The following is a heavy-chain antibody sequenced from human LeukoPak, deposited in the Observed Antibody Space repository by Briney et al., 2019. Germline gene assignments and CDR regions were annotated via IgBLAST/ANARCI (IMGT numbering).Heavy chain of an antibody. J-gene: IGHJ4*02. CDR1: GGSISNHF. Sequence: SETLSLTCTVSGGSISNHFCSWIRQPAGKGLEWIGRVSTSGSTHYNPSLKSRVTISVDTSKNQFSLKLSSVTAADTAVYYCARVTLYYYDSSGYYAPFDYWGQGTLVTVSS. D-gene: IGHD3-22*01. CDR2: VSTSGST. V-gene: IGHV4-4*07. CDR3: ARVTLYYYDSSGYYAPFDY.